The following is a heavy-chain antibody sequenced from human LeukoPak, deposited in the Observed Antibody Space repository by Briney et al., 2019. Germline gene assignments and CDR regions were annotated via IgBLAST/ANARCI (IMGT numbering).Heavy chain of an antibody. CDR2: IYYSGST. J-gene: IGHJ4*02. D-gene: IGHD5-12*01. CDR1: GGSISRSSYY. V-gene: IGHV4-39*01. CDR3: ARGGYSGYPPDY. Sequence: SETLSLTCTVSGGSISRSSYYWGWIRQPPGKGLEWIGSIYYSGSTYYNPSLKSRVTISVDTSKDQFSLKLSSVTAADTAVYYCARGGYSGYPPDYWGQGTLVTVSS.